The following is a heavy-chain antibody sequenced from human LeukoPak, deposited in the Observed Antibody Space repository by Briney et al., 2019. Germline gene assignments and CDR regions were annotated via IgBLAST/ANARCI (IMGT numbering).Heavy chain of an antibody. CDR1: GGSISSYY. V-gene: IGHV4-4*07. Sequence: SETLSLTCTVSGGSISSYYWSWIRQPAGKGLEWIGRIYTSGSTNYNPSLKSRVTMSVDTSKNQFSLKLSSVTAADTAVYYCARGIAAADYYYYYMDVWGKGTTVTVSS. J-gene: IGHJ6*03. CDR2: IYTSGST. D-gene: IGHD6-13*01. CDR3: ARGIAAADYYYYYMDV.